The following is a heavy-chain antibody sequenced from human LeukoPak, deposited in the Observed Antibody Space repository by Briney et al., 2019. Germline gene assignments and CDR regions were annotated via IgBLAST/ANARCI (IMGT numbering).Heavy chain of an antibody. CDR3: AKQSYARSLGE. D-gene: IGHD2-8*01. V-gene: IGHV3-23*01. CDR1: GFPFSDFS. CDR2: TNSGGTST. J-gene: IGHJ4*02. Sequence: GSLRLSCATSGFPFSDFSMSWVRQAPGKGLEWISTTNSGGTSTYYAESVRGRFTISRDNSKNTLYLQMSSLRVEDTAVYYCAKQSYARSLGEGGPGTLVSVSS.